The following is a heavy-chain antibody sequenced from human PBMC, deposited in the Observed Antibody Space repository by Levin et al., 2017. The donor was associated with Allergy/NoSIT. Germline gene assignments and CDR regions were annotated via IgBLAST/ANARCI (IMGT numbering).Heavy chain of an antibody. J-gene: IGHJ4*02. V-gene: IGHV1-8*01. D-gene: IGHD3-16*02. CDR2: MNPNSGNT. CDR1: GYTFTSYD. CDR3: ARGLLSLYGAGPDY. Sequence: AASVKVSCKASGYTFTSYDINWVRQATGQGLEWMGWMNPNSGNTGYAQKFQGRVTMTRNTSISTAYMELSSLRSEDTAVYYCARGLLSLYGAGPDYWGQGTLVTVSS.